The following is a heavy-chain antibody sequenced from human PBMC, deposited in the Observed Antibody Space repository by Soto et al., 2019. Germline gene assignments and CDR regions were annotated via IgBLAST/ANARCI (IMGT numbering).Heavy chain of an antibody. CDR2: IFHSGGT. Sequence: TLSLTCTVSGGSISSGDSYWTWIRQHPGKGLEWIGYIFHSGGTYYNPSLKSRVTMLVDTSKNQFSLKLNSVTAADTAVYYCARDHSAVRGIFDYWGQGALVTVSS. D-gene: IGHD3-10*01. J-gene: IGHJ4*02. V-gene: IGHV4-31*03. CDR3: ARDHSAVRGIFDY. CDR1: GGSISSGDSY.